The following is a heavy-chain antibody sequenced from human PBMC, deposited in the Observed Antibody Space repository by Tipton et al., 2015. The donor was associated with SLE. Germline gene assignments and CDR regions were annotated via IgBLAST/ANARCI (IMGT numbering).Heavy chain of an antibody. V-gene: IGHV3-33*03. CDR1: GFTFSNYG. J-gene: IGHJ2*01. CDR3: AKDKGYGDYVGWYFDL. Sequence: SLRLSCLASGFTFSNYGMHWVRQAPGKGLEWVAVIWYDGINKYYADSVEGRFTISRDNSKKTLWLHMNSPRVEDTAVYHCAKDKGYGDYVGWYFDLWGRGTLVTVSS. D-gene: IGHD4-17*01. CDR2: IWYDGINK.